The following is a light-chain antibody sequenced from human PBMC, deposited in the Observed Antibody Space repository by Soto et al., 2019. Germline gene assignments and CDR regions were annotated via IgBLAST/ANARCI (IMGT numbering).Light chain of an antibody. CDR3: CSYAGSYTFV. Sequence: QSALPQPRSVSGSPGQSVTISCTGTSSDVGGYNYVSWYQQHPGKAPKLMIYDVSKRPSGVPDRFSGSKSGNTASLTISGLQAEDEADYYCCSYAGSYTFVFGGGTKVTVL. CDR1: SSDVGGYNY. J-gene: IGLJ2*01. V-gene: IGLV2-11*01. CDR2: DVS.